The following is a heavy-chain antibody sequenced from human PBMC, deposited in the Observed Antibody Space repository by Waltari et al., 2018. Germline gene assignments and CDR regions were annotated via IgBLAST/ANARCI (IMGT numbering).Heavy chain of an antibody. CDR3: ARGADL. D-gene: IGHD3-3*01. V-gene: IGHV3-74*01. CDR2: ISGDGSTI. Sequence: ELQLMESGGGLVQPGGSLRLYCPLSRFTLSGPWLHWVRQVPGKGLVWVSRISGDGSTINYADSVKGRFTISRDTAKNKLYLQMNSLRAEDTAVYYCARGADLRGQGILVTVSS. CDR1: RFTLSGPW. J-gene: IGHJ4*02.